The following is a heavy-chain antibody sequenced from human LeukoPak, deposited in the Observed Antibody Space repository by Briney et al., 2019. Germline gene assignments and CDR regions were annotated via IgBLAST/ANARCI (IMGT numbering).Heavy chain of an antibody. Sequence: GGSLRLSCAASGFTFSSYAMSWVRQAPGKGLEWVSAISGSGASAYYADSVKGRFTISRDNSKNTLYLRMNSLRAEDTAIYYCAKNEVAGYCSGGSCLRYFHFWGQGTLVTVSS. D-gene: IGHD2-15*01. CDR3: AKNEVAGYCSGGSCLRYFHF. CDR2: ISGSGASA. J-gene: IGHJ4*02. V-gene: IGHV3-23*01. CDR1: GFTFSSYA.